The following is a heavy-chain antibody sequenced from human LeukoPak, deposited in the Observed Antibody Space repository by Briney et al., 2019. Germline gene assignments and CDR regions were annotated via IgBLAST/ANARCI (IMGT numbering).Heavy chain of an antibody. V-gene: IGHV1-18*01. CDR3: ALRERYRGAFDI. D-gene: IGHD3-10*01. Sequence: ASVKVSCKASGYTFTSYGISWVRQAPGQGLEWMGWISGYTGNTNYTQNLQGRVTMTTDTSTSTAYLELRSLRSDDTAVYYCALRERYRGAFDIWGQGTMVTVSS. CDR2: ISGYTGNT. CDR1: GYTFTSYG. J-gene: IGHJ3*02.